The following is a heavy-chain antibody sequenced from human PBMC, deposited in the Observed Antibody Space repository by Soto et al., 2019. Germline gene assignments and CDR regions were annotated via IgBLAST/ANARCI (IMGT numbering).Heavy chain of an antibody. J-gene: IGHJ6*03. CDR1: GFTFSSYW. D-gene: IGHD3-10*01. CDR3: ARDPGGSGSYYNDYYYYYYMDV. CDR2: INSDGSST. V-gene: IGHV3-74*01. Sequence: GGSLRLSCAASGFTFSSYWMHWVRQAPGKGLVWVSRINSDGSSTSYADSVKGRFTISRDNAKNTLYLQMNSLRAEDTAVYYCARDPGGSGSYYNDYYYYYYMDVWGKGTTVTVSS.